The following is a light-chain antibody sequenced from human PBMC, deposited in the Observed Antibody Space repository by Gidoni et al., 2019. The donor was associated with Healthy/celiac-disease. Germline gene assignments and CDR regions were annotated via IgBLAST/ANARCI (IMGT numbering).Light chain of an antibody. CDR2: GAS. V-gene: IGKV3-15*01. J-gene: IGKJ3*01. CDR1: QSVSSN. CDR3: QQYNNWPPA. Sequence: EIVMTQSPATLSVSPGESATLSCRASQSVSSNLAWYQQKPGQAPRLLIYGASTRATGIPARFSGSGSGTEFTLTISSLQSEDFAVYYCQQYNNWPPAFXPXTKVDIK.